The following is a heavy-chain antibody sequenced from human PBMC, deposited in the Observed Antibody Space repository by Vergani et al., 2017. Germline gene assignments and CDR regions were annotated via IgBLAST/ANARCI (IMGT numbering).Heavy chain of an antibody. CDR2: ISSSGSTI. CDR1: GFTFSSYE. V-gene: IGHV3-48*03. Sequence: EVQLVESGGGLVKPGGSLRLSCAASGFTFSSYEMNWVRQAPGKGLEWVSYISSSGSTIYYAESVKGRFTISRDNAKNSLYLQMNSLRAEDTAVYYCARCSSTSCYTGYMDVWGKGTTVTVSS. CDR3: ARCSSTSCYTGYMDV. D-gene: IGHD2-2*02. J-gene: IGHJ6*03.